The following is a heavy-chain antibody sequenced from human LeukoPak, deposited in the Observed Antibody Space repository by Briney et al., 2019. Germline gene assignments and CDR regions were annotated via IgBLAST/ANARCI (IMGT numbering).Heavy chain of an antibody. CDR1: GGSISNYF. Sequence: SETLSLTCTVSGGSISNYFWSWIRQPPGKGLEWIGFITYSGSTDHNPSLKSRVTVSVDASKNQFSLKLTSVTAADTAVYYCVRHTTSGWYQVVYWGQGTLVTVSS. CDR3: VRHTTSGWYQVVY. J-gene: IGHJ4*02. V-gene: IGHV4-59*01. D-gene: IGHD6-19*01. CDR2: ITYSGST.